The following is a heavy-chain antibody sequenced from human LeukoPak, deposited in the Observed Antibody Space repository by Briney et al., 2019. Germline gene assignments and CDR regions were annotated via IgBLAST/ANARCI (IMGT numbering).Heavy chain of an antibody. CDR1: GFTFSSNA. V-gene: IGHV3-7*01. CDR2: IKQDGSEK. D-gene: IGHD6-19*01. Sequence: GGSLRLSCAASGFTFSSNAMSWVRQAPGKGLEWVANIKQDGSEKYYVDSVKGRFTISRDNAKNSLYLQMNSLRAEDTAVYYCARIYTESGYSSGWYGFDYYGMDVWGQGTTVTVSS. J-gene: IGHJ6*02. CDR3: ARIYTESGYSSGWYGFDYYGMDV.